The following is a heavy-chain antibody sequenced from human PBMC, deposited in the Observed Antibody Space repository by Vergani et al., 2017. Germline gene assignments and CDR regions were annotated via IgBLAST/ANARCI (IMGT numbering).Heavy chain of an antibody. D-gene: IGHD6-13*01. V-gene: IGHV3-21*01. Sequence: EVQLLQSGGGVIQPGGSVRLSCAASGFTFSSYSMNWVRQAPGKGLEWVSSISSSSSYIYYADSVKGRFTISRNNSKNSLYLQMNSLRAEDTAVYYCARDRAAAGPDYWGQGTLVTVSS. CDR1: GFTFSSYS. CDR2: ISSSSSYI. CDR3: ARDRAAAGPDY. J-gene: IGHJ4*02.